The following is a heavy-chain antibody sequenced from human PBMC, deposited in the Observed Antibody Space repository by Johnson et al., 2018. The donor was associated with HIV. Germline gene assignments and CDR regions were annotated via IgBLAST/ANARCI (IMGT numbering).Heavy chain of an antibody. V-gene: IGHV3-66*02. D-gene: IGHD2-8*02. CDR1: GFAFSTYD. Sequence: VQLVESGGGLVQPGASLRLSCAASGFAFSTYDMHWVRQTTGKGLEWVSVIYSGGSTYYADSVKGRFTISSDNSKNTLYIQMHSLRGEDPAVYYCARSMYWPDAFDIWGQGTMVTVSS. J-gene: IGHJ3*02. CDR2: IYSGGST. CDR3: ARSMYWPDAFDI.